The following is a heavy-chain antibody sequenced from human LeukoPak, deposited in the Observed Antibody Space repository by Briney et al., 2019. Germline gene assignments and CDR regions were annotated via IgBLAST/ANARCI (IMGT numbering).Heavy chain of an antibody. CDR2: INPNSGGT. D-gene: IGHD3-9*01. CDR3: ARGKAESIRYFDPNGGWFDP. V-gene: IGHV1-2*02. CDR1: GYTFTGYY. Sequence: ASVKVSCKASGYTFTGYYMHWVRQAPGQGLEWMGWINPNSGGTNYAQQFQGRLTMTRDTSISTAYMELSRLRSEDTAVYYCARGKAESIRYFDPNGGWFDPWGQGTLVTVSS. J-gene: IGHJ5*02.